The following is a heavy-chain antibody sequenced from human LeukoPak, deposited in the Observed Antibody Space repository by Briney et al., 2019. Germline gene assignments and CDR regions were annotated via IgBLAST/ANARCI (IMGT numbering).Heavy chain of an antibody. J-gene: IGHJ4*02. CDR1: GYTFTGYY. D-gene: IGHD2-2*01. CDR3: ARDGGSTSCIFDY. CDR2: INPNSGGT. Sequence: AASVKVSCKASGYTFTGYYMHWMRQAPGQGLEWMGWINPNSGGTNYAQKFQGWVTMTRDTSISTAYMELSRLRSDDTAVYYCARDGGSTSCIFDYWGQGTLVTVSS. V-gene: IGHV1-2*04.